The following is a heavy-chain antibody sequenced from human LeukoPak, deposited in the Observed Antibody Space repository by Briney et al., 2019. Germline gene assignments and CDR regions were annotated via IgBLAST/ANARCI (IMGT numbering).Heavy chain of an antibody. CDR3: AKDSSRYGSGSFDY. J-gene: IGHJ4*02. CDR1: GFTFDDYA. V-gene: IGHV3-9*01. Sequence: PGGSLRLSCAASGFTFDDYAMHWVRQAPGKGLEWVSGISWNSGSIGYADSVKGRFTISRDNAKNSLYLQMNSLRAEDTALYYCAKDSSRYGSGSFDYWGQGTLVTVSS. D-gene: IGHD3-10*01. CDR2: ISWNSGSI.